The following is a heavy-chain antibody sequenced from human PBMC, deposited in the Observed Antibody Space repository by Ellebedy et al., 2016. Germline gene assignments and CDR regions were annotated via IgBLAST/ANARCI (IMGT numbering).Heavy chain of an antibody. Sequence: GESLKISCAASRFTFSSYTMSWVRQAPGSGLEWLSPIANRGPYIYYADSVRGRFTISRDTATNSLHLQMDSLRAEDTAIYYCARGGDGPLCSRDCLHDFDSWGQGTLVTVSS. CDR1: RFTFSSYT. CDR2: IANRGPYI. V-gene: IGHV3-21*01. D-gene: IGHD2-21*02. J-gene: IGHJ4*02. CDR3: ARGGDGPLCSRDCLHDFDS.